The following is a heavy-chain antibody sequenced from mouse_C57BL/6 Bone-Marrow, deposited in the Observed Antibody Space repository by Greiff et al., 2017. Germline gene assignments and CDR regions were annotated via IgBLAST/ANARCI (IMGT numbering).Heavy chain of an antibody. Sequence: VKLQQSGAELVKPGASVKMSCKASGYTFTSYWITWVKQRPGQGLEWIGDIYPGSGSTNYNEKFKSKATLTVDTSSSTAYMQLSSLTSEYSAVYFCARGYYGFYAMDYWGQGTSVTVSS. CDR2: IYPGSGST. CDR1: GYTFTSYW. J-gene: IGHJ4*01. D-gene: IGHD1-1*01. V-gene: IGHV1-55*01. CDR3: ARGYYGFYAMDY.